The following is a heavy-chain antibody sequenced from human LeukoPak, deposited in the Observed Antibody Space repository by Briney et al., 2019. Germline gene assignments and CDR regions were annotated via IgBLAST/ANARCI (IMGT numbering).Heavy chain of an antibody. V-gene: IGHV1-2*02. CDR2: INPNSGGT. J-gene: IGHJ4*02. CDR3: ARQQWLDSTFDY. D-gene: IGHD6-19*01. Sequence: AASVKVSCKASGYTFTGYYMHWVRQAPGQGLEWMGWINPNSGGTNYTQKLQGRVTMATDTSTSTAYMELRSLRSDDTAVYYCARQQWLDSTFDYWGQGTLVTVSS. CDR1: GYTFTGYY.